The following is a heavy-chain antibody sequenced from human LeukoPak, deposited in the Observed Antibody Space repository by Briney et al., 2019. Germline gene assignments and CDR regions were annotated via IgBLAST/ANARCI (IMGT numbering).Heavy chain of an antibody. CDR2: ISSSSSFI. CDR1: GFSFGDYW. J-gene: IGHJ6*03. D-gene: IGHD2/OR15-2a*01. CDR3: ARRGRPFFYYMDV. V-gene: IGHV3-21*01. Sequence: GGSLRLSCAASGFSFGDYWMNWVRQAPGKGLEWVSSISSSSSFIYYADSVKGRFTISRDNAEDSLYLQMNSLRAEDTAVYYCARRGRPFFYYMDVWGKGTTVTVSS.